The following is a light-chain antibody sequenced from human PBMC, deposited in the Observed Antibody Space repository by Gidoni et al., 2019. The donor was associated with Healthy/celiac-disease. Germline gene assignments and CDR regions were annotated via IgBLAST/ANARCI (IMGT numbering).Light chain of an antibody. CDR3: QQYGT. J-gene: IGKJ3*01. Sequence: EIELTQSPGTLSLSPGERATLSCRASQSVSSSYLAWYQQKPGQAPRLLIYGASSRATGIPDRFSGSGSGTDFTLTISRLDPEDFAVYYCQQYGTFGPGTKVDIK. CDR1: QSVSSSY. V-gene: IGKV3-20*01. CDR2: GAS.